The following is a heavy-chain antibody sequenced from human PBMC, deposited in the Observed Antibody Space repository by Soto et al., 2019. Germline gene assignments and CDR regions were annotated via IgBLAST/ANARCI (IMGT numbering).Heavy chain of an antibody. Sequence: ASVKVSCKASGFTLITYDFSWVRQAAGQGLEWMGWMNPNNGNAGFAQKFRGRINMTRKTSISTAYLELSSLRSDDSAVYFCARRKERSGPYYLDLWGQGTKVTVSS. D-gene: IGHD6-25*01. CDR1: GFTLITYD. V-gene: IGHV1-8*01. J-gene: IGHJ4*02. CDR3: ARRKERSGPYYLDL. CDR2: MNPNNGNA.